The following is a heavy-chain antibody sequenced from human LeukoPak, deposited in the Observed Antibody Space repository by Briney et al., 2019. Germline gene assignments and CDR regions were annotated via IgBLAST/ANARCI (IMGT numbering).Heavy chain of an antibody. V-gene: IGHV3-53*01. J-gene: IGHJ4*02. D-gene: IGHD3-10*01. Sequence: RGSLTLSCAPSGLTLSSNYMSWVRQPQGKGLEWVSVIYTGGSTYFPDSVRGRFPISRAHSKNPLYLQMNSLRAEYTAVYYCFGMLRSLFYWGQGTLVTVSS. CDR3: FGMLRSLFY. CDR1: GLTLSSNY. CDR2: IYTGGST.